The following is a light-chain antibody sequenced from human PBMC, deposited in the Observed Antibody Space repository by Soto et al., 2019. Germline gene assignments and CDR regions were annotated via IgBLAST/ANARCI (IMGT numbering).Light chain of an antibody. CDR3: QHYNSYSEA. CDR1: QTSSRW. V-gene: IGKV1-5*03. CDR2: EAS. J-gene: IGKJ1*01. Sequence: DIXMTQXAXXLXXXXXXXXTXXXVASQTSSRWLAWYQQKPGKAPKLLIYEASSLQSGVPSRFSGSGSGTDFTLTISSLQPDDFATYYCQHYNSYSEAFGQGTKVDIK.